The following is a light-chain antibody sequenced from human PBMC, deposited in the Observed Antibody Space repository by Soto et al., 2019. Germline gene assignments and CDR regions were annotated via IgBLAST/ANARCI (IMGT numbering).Light chain of an antibody. Sequence: EIVLTQSPGTLSLSPGERASLSCRASQRISSTFLAWYQQKPGQAPRLLIYGASSRATGIPDRFSGSGSGTDFTLTLSRLEAEDFAMYYCQQCGGSPTFGQGTKVEGK. CDR2: GAS. CDR3: QQCGGSPT. CDR1: QRISSTF. V-gene: IGKV3-20*01. J-gene: IGKJ1*01.